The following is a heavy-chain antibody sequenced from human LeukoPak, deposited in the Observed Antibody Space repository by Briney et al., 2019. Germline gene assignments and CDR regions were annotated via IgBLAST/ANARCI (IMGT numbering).Heavy chain of an antibody. CDR3: AKDGTYYDILTGYHYFDY. CDR1: GFTFSSYA. Sequence: PGGSLRLSCAASGFTFSSYAMSWVRQAPGKGLEWVSAISGSGGSTYYADSVKGRFTISRDNSKNTLYLQMNSLRAEDTAVYYCAKDGTYYDILTGYHYFDYWGQGTLVTVSS. CDR2: ISGSGGST. V-gene: IGHV3-23*01. D-gene: IGHD3-9*01. J-gene: IGHJ4*02.